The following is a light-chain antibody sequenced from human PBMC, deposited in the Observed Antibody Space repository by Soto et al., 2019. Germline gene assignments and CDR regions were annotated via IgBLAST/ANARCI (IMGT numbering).Light chain of an antibody. Sequence: QSALTQPASVSGSPGQSVTISCAGSSSDVGHYNYVSWYQQYPGKAPKLMIYDVTNRPSGVSNRFSGSKSGNTASLTISGLQAEDEADYYCSSYTSGATLVFGGGTKVTVL. CDR1: SSDVGHYNY. V-gene: IGLV2-14*01. CDR3: SSYTSGATLV. CDR2: DVT. J-gene: IGLJ3*02.